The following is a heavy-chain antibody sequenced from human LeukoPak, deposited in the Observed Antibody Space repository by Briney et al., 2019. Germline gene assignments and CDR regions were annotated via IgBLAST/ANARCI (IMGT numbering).Heavy chain of an antibody. D-gene: IGHD3-10*01. CDR3: ARHGRRRLIIWFGGQAGEFDY. CDR2: IYPGDSDT. Sequence: GESLKISCKGSGYSFTSYWIGWVRQMPGKGLEWMGIIYPGDSDTRYSPSFQGQVTISADKSISTAYLQWSSLKASDTAMYYCARHGRRRLIIWFGGQAGEFDYWGQGTLVTVSS. V-gene: IGHV5-51*01. J-gene: IGHJ4*02. CDR1: GYSFTSYW.